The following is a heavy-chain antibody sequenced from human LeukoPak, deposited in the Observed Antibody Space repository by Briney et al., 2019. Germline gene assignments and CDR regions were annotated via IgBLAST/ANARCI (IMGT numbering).Heavy chain of an antibody. CDR2: IYYSGST. V-gene: IGHV4-31*03. Sequence: SQTLSLTCTVSGGSISSGGYYWSWIRQHPGKGLEWIGYIYYSGSTYYNPSLKSRVTISVDTSKNQFSLKLSSVTAADTAVYYCASGRQGSGSYYNPFDYWGQGTLVTVSS. CDR3: ASGRQGSGSYYNPFDY. CDR1: GGSISSGGYY. D-gene: IGHD3-10*01. J-gene: IGHJ4*02.